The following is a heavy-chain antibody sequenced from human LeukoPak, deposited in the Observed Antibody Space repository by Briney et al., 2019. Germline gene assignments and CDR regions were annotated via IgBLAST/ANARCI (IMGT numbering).Heavy chain of an antibody. Sequence: PSETLSLTCAVYGGSFSGYYWSWIRQPPGKGLEWIGEINHSGSTNYNPSLKSRVTISVDTSKNQFSLKLSSVTVADTAVYYCARERITMVRGVITNWGQGTLVTVSS. CDR2: INHSGST. V-gene: IGHV4-34*01. CDR3: ARERITMVRGVITN. J-gene: IGHJ4*02. CDR1: GGSFSGYY. D-gene: IGHD3-10*01.